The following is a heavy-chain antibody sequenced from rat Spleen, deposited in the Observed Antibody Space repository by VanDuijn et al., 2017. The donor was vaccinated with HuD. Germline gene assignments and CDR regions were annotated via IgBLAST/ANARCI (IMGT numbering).Heavy chain of an antibody. CDR2: ISYDGIST. V-gene: IGHV5-31*01. CDR3: ARQGTDNIRNYFDY. Sequence: EVQLVESGGGLVQPGRSLKLSCAASGFTFNSYWMTWIRQAPGKGLEWVATISYDGISTFYRDSVKGRFTISRDNAKSTLFLQMDSLRSEDTATYYCARQGTDNIRNYFDYWGQGVMVTVSS. J-gene: IGHJ2*01. D-gene: IGHD1-11*01. CDR1: GFTFNSYW.